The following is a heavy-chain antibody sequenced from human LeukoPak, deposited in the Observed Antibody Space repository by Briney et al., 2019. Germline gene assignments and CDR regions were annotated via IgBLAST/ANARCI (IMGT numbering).Heavy chain of an antibody. CDR3: AKRGVVIRVILVGFHKEAYYFDS. CDR2: ISDSGGRT. Sequence: GGSLRLSCAVSGITLSNYGMSWVRQAPRKGLEWVAGISDSGGRTNYADSVKGRFTISRDNPKNTLYLQMNSLRAEDTAVYFCAKRGVVIRVILVGFHKEAYYFDSWGQGALVTVSS. V-gene: IGHV3-23*01. D-gene: IGHD3-22*01. CDR1: GITLSNYG. J-gene: IGHJ4*02.